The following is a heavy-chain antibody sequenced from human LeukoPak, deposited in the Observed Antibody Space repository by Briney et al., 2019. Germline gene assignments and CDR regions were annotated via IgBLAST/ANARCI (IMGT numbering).Heavy chain of an antibody. V-gene: IGHV4-38-2*02. CDR2: IYYSGST. Sequence: PSETLSLTCTVSGYSISSGYYWGWIRQPPGKGLEWIGSIYYSGSTYYNPSLKSRVTISVDTSKNQFSLELSSVTAADTAVYYCARSWYYYDSSGYSDAFDIWGQGTMVTVSS. CDR1: GYSISSGYY. D-gene: IGHD3-22*01. J-gene: IGHJ3*02. CDR3: ARSWYYYDSSGYSDAFDI.